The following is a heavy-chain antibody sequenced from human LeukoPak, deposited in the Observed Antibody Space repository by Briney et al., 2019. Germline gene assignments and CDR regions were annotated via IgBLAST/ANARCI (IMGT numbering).Heavy chain of an antibody. CDR3: AKGYYYDSSGYYPVGGAFDI. Sequence: PGGSLRLSCAASGFTFSSYGMSWVRQAPGKGLEWVSGISGSGGSTYYADSVKGRFTISRDNSKNTLYLQMSSLRAEDTAVYYCAKGYYYDSSGYYPVGGAFDIWGQGTMVTISS. D-gene: IGHD3-22*01. CDR2: ISGSGGST. CDR1: GFTFSSYG. J-gene: IGHJ3*02. V-gene: IGHV3-23*01.